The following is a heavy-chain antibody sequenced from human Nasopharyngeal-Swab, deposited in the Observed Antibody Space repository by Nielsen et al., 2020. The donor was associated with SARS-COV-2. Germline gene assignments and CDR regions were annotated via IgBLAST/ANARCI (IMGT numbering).Heavy chain of an antibody. CDR3: ARLYCGGDCTYYYYYGKDF. Sequence: ASEEGCWKAAGYTCNSYGSSRERQAPGQEREWRGWISAYKGNTNYAQKLQGRGTMTTDTSTSTAYMELRTLRCDDTAVYYCARLYCGGDCTYYYYYGKDFWGQGTTVTVSS. D-gene: IGHD2-21*02. CDR2: ISAYKGNT. V-gene: IGHV1-18*01. J-gene: IGHJ6*02. CDR1: GYTCNSYG.